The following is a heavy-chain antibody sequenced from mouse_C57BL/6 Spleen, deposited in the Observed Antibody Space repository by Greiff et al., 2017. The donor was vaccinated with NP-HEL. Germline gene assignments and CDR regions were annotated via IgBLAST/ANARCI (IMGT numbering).Heavy chain of an antibody. V-gene: IGHV5-17*01. J-gene: IGHJ2*01. Sequence: EVQLVESGGGLVKPGGSLKLSCAASGFTFSDYGMHWVRQAPEKGLEWVAYISSGSSPIYYVDTVKGRFTISRDNAKNTLFLQMTSLRSEDTAMYYCARDFYGNYVDYWGQGTTLTVSS. CDR2: ISSGSSPI. CDR1: GFTFSDYG. CDR3: ARDFYGNYVDY. D-gene: IGHD2-1*01.